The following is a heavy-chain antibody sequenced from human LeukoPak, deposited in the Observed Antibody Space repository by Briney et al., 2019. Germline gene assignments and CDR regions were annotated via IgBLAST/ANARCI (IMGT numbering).Heavy chain of an antibody. D-gene: IGHD6-13*01. Sequence: SSETLSLTCAVYGGSFSGYYWSWIRQPPGKGLEWIGEINHSGSTNYNPSLKSRVTISVDTSKNQFSLKLSSVTAADTAVYYCARSSRWLGDAFDIWGQGTMVTVSS. CDR3: ARSSRWLGDAFDI. J-gene: IGHJ3*02. V-gene: IGHV4-34*01. CDR1: GGSFSGYY. CDR2: INHSGST.